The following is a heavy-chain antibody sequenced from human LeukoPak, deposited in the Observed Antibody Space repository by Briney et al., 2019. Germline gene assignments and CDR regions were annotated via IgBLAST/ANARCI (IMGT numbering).Heavy chain of an antibody. CDR1: GFTFSSYA. D-gene: IGHD2-2*02. V-gene: IGHV3-23*01. J-gene: IGHJ4*02. CDR3: AKDQTRKLPAAIFDY. Sequence: GSLRLSCAASGFTFSSYAMSWVRQAPGKGREWVSAISGSGGSTYYADSVKGRFAISRDNSKNTLYLQMNSLRAEDTAVYYCAKDQTRKLPAAIFDYWGQGTLVTVSS. CDR2: ISGSGGST.